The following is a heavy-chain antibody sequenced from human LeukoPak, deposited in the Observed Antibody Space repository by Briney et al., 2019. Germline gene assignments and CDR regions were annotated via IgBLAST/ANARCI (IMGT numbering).Heavy chain of an antibody. Sequence: GGSLRLSCAASGFTFSSYWMHWVRQAPGKGLVWVSRINSDGSSTSYADSVKGRFTISRDNAKNSLYLQMNSLRAEDTAVYYCAKEYYYGSGSYYNVGVSDYWGQGTLVTVSS. CDR2: INSDGSST. CDR1: GFTFSSYW. J-gene: IGHJ4*02. D-gene: IGHD3-10*01. CDR3: AKEYYYGSGSYYNVGVSDY. V-gene: IGHV3-74*01.